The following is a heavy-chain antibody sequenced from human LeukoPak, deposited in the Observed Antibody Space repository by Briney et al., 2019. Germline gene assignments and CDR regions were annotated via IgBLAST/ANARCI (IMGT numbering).Heavy chain of an antibody. J-gene: IGHJ3*02. CDR1: GYTFTGYY. CDR3: ASSLPTYYDILTGYSNDAFDI. Sequence: ASVKVSCKASGYTFTGYYMHWERQAPGQGLEWMGWINPNSGGTNYAQKFQGRVTMTRDTSISTAYMELSRLRSDDTAVYYCASSLPTYYDILTGYSNDAFDIWGQGTMVTVSS. V-gene: IGHV1-2*02. D-gene: IGHD3-9*01. CDR2: INPNSGGT.